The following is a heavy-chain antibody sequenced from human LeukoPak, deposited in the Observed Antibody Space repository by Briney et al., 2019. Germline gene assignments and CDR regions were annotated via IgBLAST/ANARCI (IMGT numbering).Heavy chain of an antibody. D-gene: IGHD2-15*01. CDR1: GFTFTSYA. CDR2: ISGSGGST. V-gene: IGHV3-23*01. J-gene: IGHJ4*02. CDR3: AKAGAVVVVAAKFFDY. Sequence: GGSLRLSCAASGFTFTSYAMSWVRQAPGKGLEWVSAISGSGGSTYYADSVKGRFTISRDNSKNTLYLQMNSLRAEDTAVYYCAKAGAVVVVAAKFFDYWGQGTLVTVSS.